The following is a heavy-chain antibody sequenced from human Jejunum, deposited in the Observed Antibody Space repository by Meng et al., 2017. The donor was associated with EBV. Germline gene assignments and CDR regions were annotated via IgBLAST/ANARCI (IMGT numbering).Heavy chain of an antibody. J-gene: IGHJ4*02. Sequence: QGQAQESGPGLVKPSGTLSLTYAVSGGSISTDNWWSWVRQPPGKGLEYIGEIHHSGSTKYNPSLKSRVTISVDKSNNHFSLKLSSVTAADTAVYYCARDRGVEDYWGQGTLVTVSS. D-gene: IGHD5-24*01. CDR3: ARDRGVEDY. CDR1: GGSISTDNW. CDR2: IHHSGST. V-gene: IGHV4-4*02.